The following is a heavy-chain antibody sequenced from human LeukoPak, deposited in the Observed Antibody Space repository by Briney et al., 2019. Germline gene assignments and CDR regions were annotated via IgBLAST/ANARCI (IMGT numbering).Heavy chain of an antibody. Sequence: GGSLRLSCAASGFTFSDYSMNWVRQAPGKGLEWVSSITSSGTYIYYADSVKGRFTISRDNAKNSLYLQMNSLRAEDTAVYYCARTTQYGSGSYPINWGQGTLVTVSS. V-gene: IGHV3-21*01. CDR1: GFTFSDYS. CDR2: ITSSGTYI. CDR3: ARTTQYGSGSYPIN. J-gene: IGHJ4*02. D-gene: IGHD3-10*01.